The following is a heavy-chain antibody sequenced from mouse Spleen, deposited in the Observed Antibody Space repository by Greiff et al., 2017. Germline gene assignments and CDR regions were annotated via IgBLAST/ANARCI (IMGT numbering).Heavy chain of an antibody. CDR2: INPYNGDT. CDR3: ARRDYDGSAWFAY. D-gene: IGHD1-1*01. J-gene: IGHJ3*01. Sequence: EVQLQQSGPELVKPGDSVKISCKASGYSFTGYFMNWVMQSHGKSLEWIGRINPYNGDTFYNQKFKGKATLTVDKSSSTAHMELRSLTSEDSAVYYCARRDYDGSAWFAYWGQGTLVTVSA. CDR1: GYSFTGYF. V-gene: IGHV1-20*01.